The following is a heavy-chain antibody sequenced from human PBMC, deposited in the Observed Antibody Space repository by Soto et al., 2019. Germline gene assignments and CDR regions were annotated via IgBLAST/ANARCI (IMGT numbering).Heavy chain of an antibody. CDR3: TSYYDSSGYPSGVDV. CDR2: IRSKANSYAT. J-gene: IGHJ6*02. Sequence: EVQLVESGGGLVQPGGSLKLSCAASGFTFSGSAMHWVRQASGKGLEWVGRIRSKANSYATAYAASVKGRFTISRDDSKNRAYLQMKSLKTEDTAVYYCTSYYDSSGYPSGVDVWGQGTTVTVSS. D-gene: IGHD3-22*01. CDR1: GFTFSGSA. V-gene: IGHV3-73*02.